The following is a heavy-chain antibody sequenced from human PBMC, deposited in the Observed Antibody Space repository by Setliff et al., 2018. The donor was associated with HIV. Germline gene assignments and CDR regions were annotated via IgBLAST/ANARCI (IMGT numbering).Heavy chain of an antibody. D-gene: IGHD3-10*01. CDR1: GFTFSSYE. CDR3: ARIIAEGSRTQTLFHAMDV. CDR2: ITGSSDTI. J-gene: IGHJ6*02. V-gene: IGHV3-48*03. Sequence: GGSLRLSCAASGFTFSSYEMDWFRQAPGKGLEWVSYITGSSDTIYYADSVKGRFTISRDNAKNSLYLQMNTLRAEDTAVYYCARIIAEGSRTQTLFHAMDVWGRGTTVTVSS.